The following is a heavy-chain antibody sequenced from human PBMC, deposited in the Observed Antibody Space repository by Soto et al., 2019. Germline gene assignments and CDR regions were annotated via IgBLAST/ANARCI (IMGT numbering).Heavy chain of an antibody. CDR1: GFTFTDYY. CDR2: ISVRGDVI. J-gene: IGHJ5*01. D-gene: IGHD5-12*01. V-gene: IGHV3-11*01. CDR3: ARERAPDIRFDS. Sequence: GGSLRLSCAASGFTFTDYYMSWIRQIPGKGLEWISYISVRGDVIHYIESVKGRFTISRDNAKNSVFLQMDSLRVEDSAIYYCARERAPDIRFDSWGQGT.